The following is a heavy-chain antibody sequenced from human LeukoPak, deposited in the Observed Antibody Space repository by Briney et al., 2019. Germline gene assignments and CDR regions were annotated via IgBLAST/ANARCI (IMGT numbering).Heavy chain of an antibody. D-gene: IGHD6-13*01. J-gene: IGHJ4*02. CDR3: ASGGVSDY. Sequence: PGGSLRLSCAASGFTVSSNHLSWVRQAPGKGLEWVSFIDSGGSTYYADSVKGRFTISRDNSKNTLYLQMNSLRAEDTAVYYCASGGVSDYWGQGTPVTVSS. CDR2: IDSGGST. CDR1: GFTVSSNH. V-gene: IGHV3-66*01.